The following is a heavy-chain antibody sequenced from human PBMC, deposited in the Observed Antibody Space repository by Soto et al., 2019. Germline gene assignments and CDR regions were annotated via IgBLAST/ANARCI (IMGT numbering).Heavy chain of an antibody. CDR3: AKDRFYDWDPLCDY. V-gene: IGHV3-30*18. Sequence: QVQLVESGGGVVQPGRSLRLSCAASGFTFSSYGMHWVRQAPGKGLEWVAVISYDGSNKYYADSVKGRFTISRDNSKNTLYLQMNSLRAEDTAVYYCAKDRFYDWDPLCDYWGQGTLVAVSS. CDR1: GFTFSSYG. D-gene: IGHD5-12*01. J-gene: IGHJ4*02. CDR2: ISYDGSNK.